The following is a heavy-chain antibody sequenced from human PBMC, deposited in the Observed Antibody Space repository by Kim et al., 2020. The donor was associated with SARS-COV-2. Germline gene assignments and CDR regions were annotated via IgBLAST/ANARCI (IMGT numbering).Heavy chain of an antibody. CDR1: GGSFSGYY. CDR2: INHSGST. V-gene: IGHV4-34*01. Sequence: SETLSLTCAVYGGSFSGYYWSWIRQPPGKGLEWIGEINHSGSTNYNPSLKSRVTISVDTSKNQFSLKLSSVTAADTAVYYCARGLGIAAAASDYWGQGTLVTVSS. J-gene: IGHJ4*02. D-gene: IGHD6-13*01. CDR3: ARGLGIAAAASDY.